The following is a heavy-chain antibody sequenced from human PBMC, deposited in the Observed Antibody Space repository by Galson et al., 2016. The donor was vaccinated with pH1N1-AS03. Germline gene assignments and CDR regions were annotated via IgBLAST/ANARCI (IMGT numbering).Heavy chain of an antibody. CDR1: GYTFSNFG. CDR2: ISPQNGNT. J-gene: IGHJ5*02. D-gene: IGHD2-15*01. V-gene: IGHV1-18*04. Sequence: QSGAEVKRPGASVKVSCKASGYTFSNFGMSWVRQAPGQGLEWMGWISPQNGNTQYAQRLEGRVTMTTDTSTSTAYMELWSLTYDDTAGYYCARAAPFDPWGQGTLVIVSS. CDR3: ARAAPFDP.